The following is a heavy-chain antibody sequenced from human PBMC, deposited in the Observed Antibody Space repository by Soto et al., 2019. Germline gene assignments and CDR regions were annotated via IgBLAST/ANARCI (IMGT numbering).Heavy chain of an antibody. D-gene: IGHD3-16*01. J-gene: IGHJ6*02. CDR1: VCTFPGYY. V-gene: IGHV1-2*04. CDR2: INPNSVGT. CDR3: ARVNMIIFEDTITTDRGMVF. Sequence: GAAVKVSCEACVCTFPGYYMQWVRQAPAQGREWMGWINPNSVGTNYAQKFQGWVTMTRDTSISTAYMELSRLRSDDTAVYYCARVNMIIFEDTITTDRGMVFWGQGLTVTVS.